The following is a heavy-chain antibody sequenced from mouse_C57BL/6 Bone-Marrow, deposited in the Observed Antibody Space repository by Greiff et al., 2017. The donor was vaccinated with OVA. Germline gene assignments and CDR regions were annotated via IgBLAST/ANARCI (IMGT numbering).Heavy chain of an antibody. CDR3: VRHNYRR. CDR1: GFSFNTYA. V-gene: IGHV10-1*01. D-gene: IGHD2-14*01. CDR2: IRSKSNNYAT. J-gene: IGHJ4*01. Sequence: EVKLLESGGGLVLPKGSLKLSCAASGFSFNTYAMNWVRQAPGKGLEWVARIRSKSNNYATYYADSVKDRFTISRDDSESMLYLQMNNLKTEDTAMYYCVRHNYRRWGQGTSVTVSS.